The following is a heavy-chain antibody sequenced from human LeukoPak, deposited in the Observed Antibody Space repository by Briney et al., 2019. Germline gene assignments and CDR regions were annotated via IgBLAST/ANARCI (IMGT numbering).Heavy chain of an antibody. D-gene: IGHD3-22*01. J-gene: IGHJ3*02. CDR1: GFTFSSYW. V-gene: IGHV3-74*01. CDR2: INSDGSST. CDR3: APYDSSGYYYVDAFDI. Sequence: PGGSLRLSCAASGFTFSSYWMHWVRQAPGKGLVWGSRINSDGSSTSYADSVKGRFTISRDNAKNTLYLQMNSLRAEDTAVYYCAPYDSSGYYYVDAFDIWGQGTMVTVSS.